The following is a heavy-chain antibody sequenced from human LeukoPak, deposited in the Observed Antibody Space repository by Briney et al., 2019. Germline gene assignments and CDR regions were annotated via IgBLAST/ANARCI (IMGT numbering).Heavy chain of an antibody. CDR2: ISWNSGSI. CDR1: GFTFDDYA. D-gene: IGHD4-17*01. CDR3: AKDWSYGAHAFDI. J-gene: IGHJ3*02. V-gene: IGHV3-9*03. Sequence: GRSLRLSCAASGFTFDDYAMHWVRQAPGKGLEWVSGISWNSGSIGYADSVKGRFTISRDNAKNSLYLQMNSLRAEDMALYYCAKDWSYGAHAFDIWGQGTMVTVSS.